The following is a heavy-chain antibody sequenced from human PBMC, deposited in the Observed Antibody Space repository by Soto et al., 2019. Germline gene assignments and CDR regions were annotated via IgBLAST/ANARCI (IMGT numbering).Heavy chain of an antibody. D-gene: IGHD3-3*01. CDR3: ARGHLYYDFWSGYYSSNWFDP. Sequence: SETLSLTCAVYGGSFSGYYWSWIRQPPGKGLEWIGEINHSGSTNYNPSLKSRVTISVDTSKNQFSLKLSSVTAADTAVYYCARGHLYYDFWSGYYSSNWFDPWGQGTLVTVSS. J-gene: IGHJ5*02. CDR2: INHSGST. CDR1: GGSFSGYY. V-gene: IGHV4-34*01.